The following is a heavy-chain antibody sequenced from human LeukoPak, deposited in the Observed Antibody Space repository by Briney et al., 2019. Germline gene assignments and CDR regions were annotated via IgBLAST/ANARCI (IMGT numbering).Heavy chain of an antibody. V-gene: IGHV1-69*13. CDR3: ASHPNPPWSGYPLYYYYYGMDV. CDR2: IIPIFGTA. Sequence: SVKVSCKASGGTFSSYAISWVRQAPGQGLEWMGGIIPIFGTANYAQKFQGRVTITADESTSTAYMEPSSLRSEDTAVYYCASHPNPPWSGYPLYYYYYGMDVWGQGTTVTVSS. J-gene: IGHJ6*02. D-gene: IGHD3-3*01. CDR1: GGTFSSYA.